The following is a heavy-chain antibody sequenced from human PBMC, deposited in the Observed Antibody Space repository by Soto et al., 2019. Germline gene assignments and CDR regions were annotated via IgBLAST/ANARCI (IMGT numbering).Heavy chain of an antibody. J-gene: IGHJ4*02. D-gene: IGHD3-3*01. CDR1: GGSFSGYY. CDR3: ARGVTIRFLEWLQRGFDY. V-gene: IGHV4-34*01. Sequence: SETLSLTCAVYGGSFSGYYWSWIRQPPGKGLEWIGEINHSGSTNYNPSLKSRVTISVDTSKNQFSLKLSSVTAADTAVYYCARGVTIRFLEWLQRGFDYWGQGTLVTVSS. CDR2: INHSGST.